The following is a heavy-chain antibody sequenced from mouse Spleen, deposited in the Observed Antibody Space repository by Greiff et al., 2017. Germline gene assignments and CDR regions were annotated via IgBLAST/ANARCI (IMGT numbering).Heavy chain of an antibody. CDR1: GFTFSSYA. CDR3: ARLYGSTSTYFDY. Sequence: EVQGVESGGGLVKPGGSLKLSCAASGFTFSSYAMSWVRQTPEKRLEWVATISSGGSYTYYPDSVKGRFTISRDNAKNTLYLQMSSLRSEDTAMYYCARLYGSTSTYFDYWGQGTTLTVSS. V-gene: IGHV5-9-3*01. J-gene: IGHJ2*01. D-gene: IGHD1-1*01. CDR2: ISSGGSYT.